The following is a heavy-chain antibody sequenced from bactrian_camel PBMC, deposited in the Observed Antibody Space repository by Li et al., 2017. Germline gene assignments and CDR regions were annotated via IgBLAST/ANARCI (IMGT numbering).Heavy chain of an antibody. J-gene: IGHJ4*01. D-gene: IGHD3*01. CDR3: VAALQI. V-gene: IGHV3S53*01. CDR1: GDTQSARC. Sequence: VQLVESGGGSVQAGESLALSCAVFGDTQSARCMAWFRQAPGKEREGVAAIAGDGRTDYADSVKGRFTISRDDAKATVYLQMNNLKTEDTARYYCVAALQIWGQGTQVTVS. CDR2: IAGDGRT.